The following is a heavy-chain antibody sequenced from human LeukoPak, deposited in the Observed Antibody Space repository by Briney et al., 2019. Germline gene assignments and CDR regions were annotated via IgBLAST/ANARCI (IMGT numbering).Heavy chain of an antibody. V-gene: IGHV3-30*18. J-gene: IGHJ4*02. Sequence: GRSLRLSCAASGFTFSSYGMHWVRQAPAKGLEWVAVISYDGSNKYYGDSVKGRFTISRDNSKNTVYLQMDSLRAEDTAVYYCAKDGNYYGSGSYLNYWGQGTLVTVSS. CDR3: AKDGNYYGSGSYLNY. D-gene: IGHD3-10*01. CDR1: GFTFSSYG. CDR2: ISYDGSNK.